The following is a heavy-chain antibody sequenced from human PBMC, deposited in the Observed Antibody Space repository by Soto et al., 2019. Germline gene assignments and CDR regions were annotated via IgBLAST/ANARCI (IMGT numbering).Heavy chain of an antibody. D-gene: IGHD6-13*01. CDR2: ISYDGSNK. CDR3: ARPGSSSWAFDY. CDR1: GFTFSSYA. V-gene: IGHV3-30-3*01. Sequence: GGSLRLSCAASGFTFSSYAMHWVRQAPGKGLEWVAVISYDGSNKYYADSVKGRFTISRDNSKNTLYLQMNSLRAEDTAVYYCARPGSSSWAFDYWGQGTLVTVSS. J-gene: IGHJ4*02.